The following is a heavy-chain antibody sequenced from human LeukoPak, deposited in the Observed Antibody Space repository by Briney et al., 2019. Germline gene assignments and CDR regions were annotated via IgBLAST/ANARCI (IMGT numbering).Heavy chain of an antibody. CDR2: ISSSSCYI. J-gene: IGHJ4*02. Sequence: GGSLRLSCAASGFTFSSYSMNWVRQAPGKGLEWVSSISSSSCYIYYADSVKGRFTISRDNAKNSLYLQMNSLRAEDTAVYYCARDDTWAARQFDYWGQGTLVTVSS. D-gene: IGHD6-6*01. CDR1: GFTFSSYS. V-gene: IGHV3-21*01. CDR3: ARDDTWAARQFDY.